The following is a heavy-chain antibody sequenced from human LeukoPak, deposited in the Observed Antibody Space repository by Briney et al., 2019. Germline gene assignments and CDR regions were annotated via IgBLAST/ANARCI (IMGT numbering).Heavy chain of an antibody. J-gene: IGHJ6*02. CDR1: GGSISSSSYS. CDR2: INHSGSA. Sequence: SETLSLTCTVSGGSISSSSYSWTWIRQPPGKGLEWIGEINHSGSANYNPSLKSRVTISVDTSKNQFSLKLTSVTAADTAVYYCARMMDIAWGMDVWGQGTTVTVSS. V-gene: IGHV4-39*07. D-gene: IGHD2-21*01. CDR3: ARMMDIAWGMDV.